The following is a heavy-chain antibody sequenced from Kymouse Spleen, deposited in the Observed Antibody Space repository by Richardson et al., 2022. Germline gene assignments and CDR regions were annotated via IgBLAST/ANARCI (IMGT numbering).Heavy chain of an antibody. CDR3: AREGSSGWYVYWYFDL. J-gene: IGHJ2*01. CDR2: ISSSSSYI. D-gene: IGHD6-19*01. CDR1: GFTFSSYS. Sequence: EVQLVESGGGLVKPGGSLRLSCAASGFTFSSYSMNWVRQAPGKGLEWVSSISSSSSYIYYADSVKGRFTISRDNAKNSLYLQMNSLRAEDTAVYYCAREGSSGWYVYWYFDLWGRGTLVTVSS. V-gene: IGHV3-21*03.